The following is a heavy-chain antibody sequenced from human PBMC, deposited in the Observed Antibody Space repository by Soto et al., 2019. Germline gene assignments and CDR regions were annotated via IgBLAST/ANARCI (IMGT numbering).Heavy chain of an antibody. Sequence: QVQLQESGPGLVKPSGTLSLTCAVSGGSIRSTNWWSWVRQSPGKGLEWIGEIYHSGSTNYNPSLRGRVTISVDKSNNQFSLKIRSVTAADTAMYYCATLPPRIELAVLPIPTWGQGTLVTVTS. CDR1: GGSIRSTNW. D-gene: IGHD2-2*02. CDR3: ATLPPRIELAVLPIPT. V-gene: IGHV4-4*02. J-gene: IGHJ4*02. CDR2: IYHSGST.